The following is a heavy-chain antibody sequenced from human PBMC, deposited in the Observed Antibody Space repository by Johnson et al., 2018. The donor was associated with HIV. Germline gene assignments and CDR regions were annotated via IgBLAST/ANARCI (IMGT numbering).Heavy chain of an antibody. Sequence: VQLVESGGGVVRPGESLTLSCAASGFTFDDYGMTWVRQAPGKGLEWVSGINWNGSSSAYADSVKGRFPISRDVAKNTLYLQMNSLRAEDTAVYYCAREGIYGTGGRCYVAAFDIWGQGTKVTVSS. V-gene: IGHV3-20*04. D-gene: IGHD2-15*01. J-gene: IGHJ3*02. CDR3: AREGIYGTGGRCYVAAFDI. CDR1: GFTFDDYG. CDR2: INWNGSSS.